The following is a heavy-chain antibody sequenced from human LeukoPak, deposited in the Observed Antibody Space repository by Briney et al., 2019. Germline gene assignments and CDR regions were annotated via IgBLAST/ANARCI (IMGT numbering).Heavy chain of an antibody. D-gene: IGHD3-3*01. CDR2: IYTSGST. Sequence: SETLSLTCTVSGGSISSYYWSWIRQPPGKGLEWIGYIYTSGSTNYNPSLKGRVTISVDTSKNQFTLKLSSVTAADTAVYYCARVGGGTPDRIRQITILEYYYYMDVWGKGTTVTVSS. CDR1: GGSISSYY. V-gene: IGHV4-4*09. CDR3: ARVGGGTPDRIRQITILEYYYYMDV. J-gene: IGHJ6*03.